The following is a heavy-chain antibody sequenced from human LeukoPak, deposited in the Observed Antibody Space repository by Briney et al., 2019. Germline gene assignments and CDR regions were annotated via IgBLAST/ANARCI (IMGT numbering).Heavy chain of an antibody. V-gene: IGHV3-15*01. CDR3: TTNPRATSPRNYYYYGMDV. D-gene: IGHD1-26*01. CDR1: GFSFSKAW. CDR2: VKTKTDGGTT. J-gene: IGHJ6*02. Sequence: ARSLCLSCAASGFSFSKAWFSWVWQPQGKGLEWVGRVKTKTDGGTTDYAAPVKGRFTISRDDSKNTLYQQMNRLKTEDTAVYYCTTNPRATSPRNYYYYGMDVWGQGTKVTVSS.